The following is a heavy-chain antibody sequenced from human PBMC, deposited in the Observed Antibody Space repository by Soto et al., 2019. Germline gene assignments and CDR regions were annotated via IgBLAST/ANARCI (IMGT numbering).Heavy chain of an antibody. CDR2: ISYDGSNK. Sequence: GGSLRLSCAASGFTFSSYGMHWVRQAPGKRLEWVAVISYDGSNKYYADSVKGRFTISRDNSKNTLYLQMNSLRAEDTAVYYCAKDLIPLEWAAAISVYYYGMDVWGQGTTVTVSS. CDR1: GFTFSSYG. J-gene: IGHJ6*02. CDR3: AKDLIPLEWAAAISVYYYGMDV. D-gene: IGHD2-2*01. V-gene: IGHV3-30*18.